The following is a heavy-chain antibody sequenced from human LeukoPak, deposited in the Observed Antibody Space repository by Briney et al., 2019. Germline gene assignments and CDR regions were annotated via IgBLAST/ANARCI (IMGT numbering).Heavy chain of an antibody. J-gene: IGHJ4*02. CDR1: GFTFISYA. V-gene: IGHV3-23*01. CDR3: AKGFDYGDYAATNFDY. Sequence: GGSLRLSCAASGFTFISYAMSRVRQAPGKGLEWVSAISGSGGSTYYADSVKGRFTISRDNSKNTLYLQMNSLRAEDTAVYYCAKGFDYGDYAATNFDYWGQGTLVTVSS. D-gene: IGHD4-17*01. CDR2: ISGSGGST.